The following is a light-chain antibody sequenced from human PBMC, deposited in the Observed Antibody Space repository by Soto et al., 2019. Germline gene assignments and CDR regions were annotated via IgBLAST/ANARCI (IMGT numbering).Light chain of an antibody. CDR1: QYIDAY. CDR2: GAY. CDR3: QKYSKAAWT. J-gene: IGKJ1*01. V-gene: IGKV1-27*01. Sequence: DIQMTQSPSSLSASVGDRVSITCRASQYIDAYVAWYQQKPGTPPKLLIFGAYILQSGVPSRFSGTGSGTEFSLTLSSLQPEDVATYYCQKYSKAAWTFGQGTKV.